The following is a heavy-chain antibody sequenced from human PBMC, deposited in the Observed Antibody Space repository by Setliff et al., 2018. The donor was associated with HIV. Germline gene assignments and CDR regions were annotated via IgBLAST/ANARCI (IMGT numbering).Heavy chain of an antibody. V-gene: IGHV4-39*01. CDR1: GGSITSGNYY. D-gene: IGHD6-19*01. Sequence: SETLSLTCRVYGGSITSGNYYWGGIRQAPGKGLEWIASMIYGGDTWYNPSLKSRVTIYVDTANNEISLRLSSVTAEDTAVYRCARPHSGRGGGAWFDPWGQGIQVTVSS. CDR2: MIYGGDT. J-gene: IGHJ5*02. CDR3: ARPHSGRGGGAWFDP.